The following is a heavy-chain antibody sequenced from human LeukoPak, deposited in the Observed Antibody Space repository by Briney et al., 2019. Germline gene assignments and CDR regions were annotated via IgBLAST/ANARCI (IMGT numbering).Heavy chain of an antibody. V-gene: IGHV3-53*01. D-gene: IGHD1-26*01. CDR2: IYSGGST. J-gene: IGHJ4*02. CDR3: ARAVGASFFDY. Sequence: GGSLRLSCAASGLTVSSNYMSWVRQAPGQGLEWVSVIYSGGSTYYADSVKGRFTISRDNSKNTLYLKMNSLRAEDTAVYYCARAVGASFFDYWGQGTLVTVSS. CDR1: GLTVSSNY.